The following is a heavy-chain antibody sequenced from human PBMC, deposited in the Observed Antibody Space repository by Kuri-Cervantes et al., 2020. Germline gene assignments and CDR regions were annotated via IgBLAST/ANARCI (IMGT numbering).Heavy chain of an antibody. Sequence: ASVKVSCKASGYTFTSYYMHWVRQAPGQGLEWMGIINPSGGSTSYAQKFQGRVTMTRDTSTSTVYMELSSLRSEDTAVYYCARGVLEWLFPVPYYYYYYMDVWGKGTTVTVSS. CDR1: GYTFTSYY. CDR2: INPSGGST. J-gene: IGHJ6*03. CDR3: ARGVLEWLFPVPYYYYYYMDV. V-gene: IGHV1-46*01. D-gene: IGHD3-3*01.